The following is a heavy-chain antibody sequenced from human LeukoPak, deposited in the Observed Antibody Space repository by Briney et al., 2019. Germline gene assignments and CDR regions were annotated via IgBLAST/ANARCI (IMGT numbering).Heavy chain of an antibody. J-gene: IGHJ4*02. CDR3: AREPERKLYYYDSSGYYFDY. CDR1: GFTFSSYA. CDR2: ISYDGSNK. Sequence: GGSLRLSCAASGFTFSSYAMHWVRQAPGKGLEWVAVISYDGSNKYYADSVKGRFTISRDNSKNTLYLQMNSLRAEDTAVYYCAREPERKLYYYDSSGYYFDYWGQGTLVTVSS. D-gene: IGHD3-22*01. V-gene: IGHV3-30*04.